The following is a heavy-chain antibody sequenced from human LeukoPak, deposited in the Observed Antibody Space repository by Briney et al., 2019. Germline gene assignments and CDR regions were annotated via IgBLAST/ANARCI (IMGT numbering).Heavy chain of an antibody. CDR3: TTDPTLGYYYGMDV. J-gene: IGHJ6*02. Sequence: GGSLRLSCAASGFTFSNAWMNWVRQAPGKGLEWVGRIKSKTDGGTTDYAAPVKGRFTISRDDSKNTLYLQMNSLKTEDTAVYYCTTDPTLGYYYGMDVWGQGTTVTVSS. V-gene: IGHV3-15*07. CDR1: GFTFSNAW. CDR2: IKSKTDGGTT.